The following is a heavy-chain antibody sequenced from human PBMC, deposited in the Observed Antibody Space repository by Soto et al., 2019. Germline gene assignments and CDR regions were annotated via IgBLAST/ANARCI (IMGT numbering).Heavy chain of an antibody. CDR1: GFTFGSYA. D-gene: IGHD3-10*01. CDR3: AKDNGNYGSGSVSH. J-gene: IGHJ4*02. CDR2: ISGTGDSS. V-gene: IGHV3-23*01. Sequence: EVQLLESGGGLVQPGGSLRLSCAASGFTFGSYAMSWVRQAPGKGLEWVSLISGTGDSSEYANSVKGRFTISRDYSKTTVFLQMNSLRAEDKAVYFCAKDNGNYGSGSVSHWGQGTLVTVSS.